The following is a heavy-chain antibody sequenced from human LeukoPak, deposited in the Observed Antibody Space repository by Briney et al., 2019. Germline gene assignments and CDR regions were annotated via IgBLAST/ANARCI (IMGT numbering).Heavy chain of an antibody. J-gene: IGHJ4*02. CDR2: ISSSSSYI. CDR1: GFTFSSYS. D-gene: IGHD2-2*02. CDR3: ARGLGYCSSTSCFTDY. V-gene: IGHV3-21*01. Sequence: GGSLRLSCAASGFTFSSYSMNWVRQAPGKGLEWVSSISSSSSYIYHADSVKGRFTISRDNAKNSLYLQMNSLRAEDTAVYYCARGLGYCSSTSCFTDYWGQGTLVTVSS.